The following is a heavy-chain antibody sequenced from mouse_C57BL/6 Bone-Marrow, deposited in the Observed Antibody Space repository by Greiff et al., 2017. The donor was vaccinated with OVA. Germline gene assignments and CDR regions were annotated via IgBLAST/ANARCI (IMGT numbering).Heavy chain of an antibody. CDR1: GYTFTDYE. Sequence: VQLQQSGAELVRPGASVTLSCKASGYTFTDYEMHWVKQTPVHGLEWIGAIDPETGGNAYNQKFKGKAILTADKSSSTAYMELRSLTSEDAAVYYCTYDYGGYWGQGTTLTVSS. CDR3: TYDYGGY. D-gene: IGHD2-4*01. V-gene: IGHV1-15*01. CDR2: IDPETGGN. J-gene: IGHJ2*01.